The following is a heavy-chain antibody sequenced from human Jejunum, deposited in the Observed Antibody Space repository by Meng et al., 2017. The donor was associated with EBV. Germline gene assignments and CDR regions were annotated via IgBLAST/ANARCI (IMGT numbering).Heavy chain of an antibody. D-gene: IGHD3-16*02. J-gene: IGHJ4*02. CDR1: RGSFSGYY. V-gene: IGHV4-34*02. CDR3: ARVAFSYTTRSLDS. CDR2: INHSGST. Sequence: QLQLQQWGAGLLKPSGTLALTCAVYRGSFSGYYWSWIRQHPGKGLEWIGEINHSGSTNYNPSLRSRVTISVETSKNQFSLRLNSVTAADTAVYYCARVAFSYTTRSLDSWGQGTLVTVSS.